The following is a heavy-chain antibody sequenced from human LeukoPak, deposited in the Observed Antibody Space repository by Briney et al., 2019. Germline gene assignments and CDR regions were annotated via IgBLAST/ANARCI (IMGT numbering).Heavy chain of an antibody. J-gene: IGHJ4*02. CDR2: IYPGDSDT. D-gene: IGHD5-12*01. CDR1: GYTFASYW. Sequence: PGESLKISCKGSGYTFASYWIGWVRQMPGKGLEWMGIIYPGDSDTRYSPSFQGQVTFSADKSISTAYLQWSSLKASDTAMYYCARGHLYDYSTTSYYFDYWGQGTLVTVSS. CDR3: ARGHLYDYSTTSYYFDY. V-gene: IGHV5-51*01.